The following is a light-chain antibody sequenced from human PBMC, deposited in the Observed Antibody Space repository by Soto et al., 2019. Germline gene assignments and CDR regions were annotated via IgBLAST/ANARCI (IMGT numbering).Light chain of an antibody. Sequence: QSALTQPPSVSAAPGQTVTISCSGSSSNIGGNSVSWYQQLPGTATKLRIYDDNKRPSGIADRFSGSKSGTSATLAITGFQTGDEADYYCGSWDSSLSAYVFGTGTKVTVL. V-gene: IGLV1-51*01. CDR2: DDN. CDR3: GSWDSSLSAYV. J-gene: IGLJ1*01. CDR1: SSNIGGNS.